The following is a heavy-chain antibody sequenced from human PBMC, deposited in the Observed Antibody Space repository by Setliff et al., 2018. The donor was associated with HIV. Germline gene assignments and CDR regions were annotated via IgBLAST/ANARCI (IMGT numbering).Heavy chain of an antibody. J-gene: IGHJ4*02. CDR1: GASMSGHY. CDR3: ATYPRPPYDFEY. CDR2: VYYTGTT. V-gene: IGHV4-59*11. Sequence: SETLSLTCTVSGASMSGHYWSWLRQPPGRTLEWIGYVYYTGTTNYNPSLQSRVTISLDTSKSQFSLKLTSATAADTAVYYCATYPRPPYDFEYWGQGNLVTVAS. D-gene: IGHD3-16*01.